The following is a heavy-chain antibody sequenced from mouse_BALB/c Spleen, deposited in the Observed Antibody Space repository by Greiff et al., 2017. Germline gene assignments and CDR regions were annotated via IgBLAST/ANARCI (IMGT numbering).Heavy chain of an antibody. CDR3: ARIYDYAMDY. CDR2: ISSGSSTI. D-gene: IGHD1-1*01. CDR1: GFTFSSYG. J-gene: IGHJ4*01. V-gene: IGHV5-17*02. Sequence: EVQGVESGGGLVQPGGSRKLSCAASGFTFSSYGMHWVRQAPEKGLEWVAYISSGSSTIYYADTVKGRFTISRDNPKNTLFLQMTSLRSEDTAMYYCARIYDYAMDYWGQGTAVTVSA.